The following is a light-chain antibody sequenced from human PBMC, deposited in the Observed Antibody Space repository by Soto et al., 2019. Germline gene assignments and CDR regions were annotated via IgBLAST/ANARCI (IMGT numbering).Light chain of an antibody. CDR2: EVS. V-gene: IGLV2-8*01. CDR1: SSDVGGYNY. CDR3: SSYAGSNNLV. Sequence: QSVLTQPPSASGSPGQSVTISCTGTSSDVGGYNYVSWYQQHPGKAPKLMIYEVSKRPSGVHDRFSGSKSGNTASLTVSGLQAEDEADYYCSSYAGSNNLVFGGGTQLTVL. J-gene: IGLJ2*01.